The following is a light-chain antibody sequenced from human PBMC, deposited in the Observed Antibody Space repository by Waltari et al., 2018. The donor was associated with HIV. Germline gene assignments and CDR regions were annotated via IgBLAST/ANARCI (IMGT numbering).Light chain of an antibody. J-gene: IGKJ3*01. CDR1: QSVTKNY. CDR2: TTS. V-gene: IGKV3-20*01. Sequence: EIVLTQSPGTLSLSPGERATLSCRASQSVTKNYLAWYQQKPGQAPRLLIYTTSSRATGVPDRFSGSGSGTDVALTISRLEPEDFAVYYCHQYGSLPETFGPGTIVDVK. CDR3: HQYGSLPET.